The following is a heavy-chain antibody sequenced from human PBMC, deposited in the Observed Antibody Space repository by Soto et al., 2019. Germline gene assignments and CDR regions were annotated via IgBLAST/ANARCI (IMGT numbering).Heavy chain of an antibody. Sequence: VESLKISCKGSGYSFTSYWIGWVRQMPGKGLEWMGIIYPGDSDTRYSPSFQGQVTISADKSISTAYLQWSSLKASDTAMYYCAAYSGSFYYGMDVWGQGTTVTVSS. J-gene: IGHJ6*02. CDR3: AAYSGSFYYGMDV. V-gene: IGHV5-51*01. CDR1: GYSFTSYW. D-gene: IGHD1-26*01. CDR2: IYPGDSDT.